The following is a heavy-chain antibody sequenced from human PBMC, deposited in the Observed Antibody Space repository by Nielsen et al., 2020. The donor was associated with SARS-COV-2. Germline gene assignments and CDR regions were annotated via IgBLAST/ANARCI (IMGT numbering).Heavy chain of an antibody. Sequence: ASVKVSCKASGYTFTGYYMHWVRQAPGQGLEWMGRINPNNGATKSAQKFQGRVTMTEDTSTDTAYMELSSLRSEDTAVYYCATGPGQLVLGWFDPWGQGTLVTVSS. CDR1: GYTFTGYY. J-gene: IGHJ5*02. CDR3: ATGPGQLVLGWFDP. V-gene: IGHV1-2*06. CDR2: INPNNGAT. D-gene: IGHD6-13*01.